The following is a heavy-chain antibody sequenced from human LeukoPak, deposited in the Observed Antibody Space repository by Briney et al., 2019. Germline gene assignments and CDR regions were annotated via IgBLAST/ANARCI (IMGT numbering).Heavy chain of an antibody. CDR1: GFIVSNNY. Sequence: GGSLRLSCAASGFIVSNNYMSWVRQPPGKGLEWVSVIYSGGSKYYADSVEVRFTISRDNSKNTVYLQMDDLRPEDTAVYYCARENVGFGSWFDSWGQGTLVAVSS. V-gene: IGHV3-53*01. CDR3: ARENVGFGSWFDS. D-gene: IGHD3-10*01. J-gene: IGHJ5*01. CDR2: IYSGGSK.